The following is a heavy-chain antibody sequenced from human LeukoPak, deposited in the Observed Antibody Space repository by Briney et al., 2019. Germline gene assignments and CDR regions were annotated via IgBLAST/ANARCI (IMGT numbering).Heavy chain of an antibody. CDR2: ISGSGGST. V-gene: IGHV3-23*01. CDR1: GFTFSSYS. J-gene: IGHJ4*02. D-gene: IGHD1-26*01. CDR3: AKIIGSYLFDY. Sequence: GGSLRLSCAASGFTFSSYSMNWVRQAPGKGLEWVSAISGSGGSTYYADSVKGRFTISRDNSKNTLYLQMNSLRAEDTAVYYCAKIIGSYLFDYWGQGTLVTVSS.